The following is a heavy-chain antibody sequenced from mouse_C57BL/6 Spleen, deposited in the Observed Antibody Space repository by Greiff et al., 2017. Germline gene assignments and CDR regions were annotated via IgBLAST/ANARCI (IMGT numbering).Heavy chain of an antibody. J-gene: IGHJ2*01. D-gene: IGHD1-1*01. V-gene: IGHV1-15*01. CDR3: TRRYYSLFFDY. CDR2: IDPETGGT. Sequence: VQLQQSGAELVRPGASVTLSCKASGYTFTDYEMHWVKQTPVHGLEWIGAIDPETGGTAYNQKFKGKAILTADKSSSTAYMELRSLTSEDSAVYYCTRRYYSLFFDYWGQGTTLTVSS. CDR1: GYTFTDYE.